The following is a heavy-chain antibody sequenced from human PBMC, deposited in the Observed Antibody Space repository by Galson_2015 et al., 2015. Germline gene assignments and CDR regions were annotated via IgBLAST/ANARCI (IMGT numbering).Heavy chain of an antibody. D-gene: IGHD2/OR15-2a*01. CDR3: AKRVVITEFYWYFDL. Sequence: SLRLSCAASGFTFSTYAMTWVRQAPGKGLEWVSSISGSGGSTYYADSVKGRFTISRDNSKNTLYLQMNSLRAEDTAVYYCAKRVVITEFYWYFDLWGRGTLVTVSS. CDR2: ISGSGGST. J-gene: IGHJ2*01. V-gene: IGHV3-23*01. CDR1: GFTFSTYA.